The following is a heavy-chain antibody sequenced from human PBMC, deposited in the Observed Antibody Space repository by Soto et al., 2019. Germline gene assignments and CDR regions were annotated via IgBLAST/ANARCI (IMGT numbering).Heavy chain of an antibody. Sequence: GGSLRLSCAASGFTFSSYWMSWVRQAPGKGLEWVANIKQDGSEKYYVDSVKGRFTISRDNAKNSLYLQMNSLRAEDTAVYYCARVTYNWNDFFDYWGQGTLVTVSS. CDR3: ARVTYNWNDFFDY. J-gene: IGHJ4*02. D-gene: IGHD1-20*01. V-gene: IGHV3-7*01. CDR1: GFTFSSYW. CDR2: IKQDGSEK.